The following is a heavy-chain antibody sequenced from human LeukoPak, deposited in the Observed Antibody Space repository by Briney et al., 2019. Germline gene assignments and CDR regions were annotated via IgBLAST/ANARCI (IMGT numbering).Heavy chain of an antibody. CDR3: ARAAEWLLLDY. CDR2: IIPILGIA. D-gene: IGHD3-3*01. V-gene: IGHV1-69*04. Sequence: SVKVSCKASGGTFSNYAISWVRQAPGQGLEWMGRIIPILGIANYAQKFRGRVTITADKSTSTAYMELSSLRSEDTAVYYCARAAEWLLLDYWGQGTLVTVSS. J-gene: IGHJ4*02. CDR1: GGTFSNYA.